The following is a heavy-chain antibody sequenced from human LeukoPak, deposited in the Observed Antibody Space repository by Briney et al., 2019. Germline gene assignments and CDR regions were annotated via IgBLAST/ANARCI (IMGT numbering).Heavy chain of an antibody. CDR1: GFTFSSFG. J-gene: IGHJ4*02. CDR2: ISGSGGIT. D-gene: IGHD2-15*01. Sequence: PGGSLRLSCAASGFTFSSFGMTWVRQAPGKGLEWVSSISGSGGITYYADSVKGRFTISRDNSKNTLYLQVNSLRAEDTAVYFCAKERGCSFSSCARIPDYWGQGTLVTVSS. V-gene: IGHV3-23*01. CDR3: AKERGCSFSSCARIPDY.